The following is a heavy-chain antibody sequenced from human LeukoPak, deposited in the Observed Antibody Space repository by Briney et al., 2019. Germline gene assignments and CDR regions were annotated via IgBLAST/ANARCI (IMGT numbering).Heavy chain of an antibody. Sequence: GRSLRLSCAASGFTFSSYAMRWVRQAPGKGLEWVAVISYDGSNKYYADSVKGRFTISRDNSKNTLYLQMNSLRAEDTAVYYCARDKRAHNWFDPWGQGTLVTVSS. J-gene: IGHJ5*02. CDR3: ARDKRAHNWFDP. V-gene: IGHV3-30-3*01. CDR2: ISYDGSNK. CDR1: GFTFSSYA.